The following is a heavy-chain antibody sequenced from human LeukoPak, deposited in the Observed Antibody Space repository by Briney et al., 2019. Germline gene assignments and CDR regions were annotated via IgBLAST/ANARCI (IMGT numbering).Heavy chain of an antibody. CDR2: LNGGGDST. CDR1: GFTFSSYV. V-gene: IGHV3-23*01. D-gene: IGHD2-15*01. J-gene: IGHJ4*02. CDR3: AKDRCSGGSCYVSDY. Sequence: GGSLRLSCAASGFTFSSYVMSWVRQAPGKGLEWVSALNGGGDSTYYVDSVKGRFTTSRDNSKNTLYLQMNSLRAEDTAVYYCAKDRCSGGSCYVSDYWGQGTLVTVSS.